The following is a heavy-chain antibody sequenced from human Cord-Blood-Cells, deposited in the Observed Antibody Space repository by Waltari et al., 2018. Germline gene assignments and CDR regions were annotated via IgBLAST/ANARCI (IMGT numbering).Heavy chain of an antibody. CDR3: AKDGMRDAFDI. CDR2: ISYDGSNK. CDR1: GFTFSSYG. V-gene: IGHV3-30*18. Sequence: QVQLVESGGGVVQPGRSLRLSCAASGFTFSSYGMHWVRQAPGKGLEWVAVISYDGSNKYYADSVKGRFTISRDNSKNTLYLQMNSLRAEDTAVYYCAKDGMRDAFDIWGQGTMVTVSS. D-gene: IGHD1-26*01. J-gene: IGHJ3*02.